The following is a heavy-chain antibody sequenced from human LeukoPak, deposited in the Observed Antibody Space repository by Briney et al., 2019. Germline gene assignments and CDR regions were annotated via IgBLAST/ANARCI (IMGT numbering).Heavy chain of an antibody. J-gene: IGHJ4*02. CDR1: GGSISSYY. D-gene: IGHD2-21*02. CDR3: ARIGIVVVTPYFEY. CDR2: IHNSGNT. V-gene: IGHV4-4*08. Sequence: SETLSLTCTVSGGSISSYYWSWIRQPPGKGLEWIGYIHNSGNTNYNPSLKSRVTTSIDTSKNQFSLRLSSVTAADTAVYYCARIGIVVVTPYFEYWGQGTLVTVSS.